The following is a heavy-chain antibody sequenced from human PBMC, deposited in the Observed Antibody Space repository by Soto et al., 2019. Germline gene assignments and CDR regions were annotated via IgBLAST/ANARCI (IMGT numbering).Heavy chain of an antibody. D-gene: IGHD3-10*01. Sequence: GESLKISCKGSGYSFTSYWIGWVRQMPGKGLEWMGIIYPGDSDTRYSPSFQGQVTISADKSLSTAYLQWGSLKASDTAMYYCARGYGSGSYYHNDAFDIWGQGTMVTVSS. CDR3: ARGYGSGSYYHNDAFDI. CDR2: IYPGDSDT. CDR1: GYSFTSYW. V-gene: IGHV5-51*01. J-gene: IGHJ3*02.